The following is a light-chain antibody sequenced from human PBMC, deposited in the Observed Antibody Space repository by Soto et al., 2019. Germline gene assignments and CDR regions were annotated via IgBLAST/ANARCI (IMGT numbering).Light chain of an antibody. Sequence: QSALTQPASVSGSPGQSITISCTGTSSDVGGYNYVSWYQQHPGKAPKLMIYDVSNRPSGVSNRFSGSKSGNXXXLXISGLQAXDEADYYCSSYTSSSTPHVVFGGGTXXTVL. CDR2: DVS. CDR3: SSYTSSSTPHVV. V-gene: IGLV2-14*01. J-gene: IGLJ2*01. CDR1: SSDVGGYNY.